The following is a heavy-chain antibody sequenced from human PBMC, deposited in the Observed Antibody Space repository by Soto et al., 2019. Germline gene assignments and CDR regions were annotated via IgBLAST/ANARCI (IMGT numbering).Heavy chain of an antibody. CDR3: ASLRVGYGRSRGDCYTDS. V-gene: IGHV4-39*01. D-gene: IGHD2-21*02. Sequence: QLQLQESGPGLVKPSETLSLTCTVSGGSISSSSYYWGWIRQPPGKGLEWIGSIYYSGSTYYNPSLKSRVTSSVETSHNQCPLKLSLATAAATAVYYCASLRVGYGRSRGDCYTDSRGQGTLVTVSS. CDR1: GGSISSSSYY. CDR2: IYYSGST. J-gene: IGHJ5*01.